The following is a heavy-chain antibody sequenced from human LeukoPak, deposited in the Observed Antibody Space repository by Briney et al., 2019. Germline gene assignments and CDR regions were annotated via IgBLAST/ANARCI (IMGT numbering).Heavy chain of an antibody. CDR1: GGSFSGYY. Sequence: PSENLSLTCAVYGGSFSGYYWSWIRQPPGKGLEWIGEINHSGSTNYNPSLKSRVTISVDTSKNQFSLKLSSVTAADTAVYYCARLAVAGTKVFDYWGQGTLVTVSS. CDR3: ARLAVAGTKVFDY. CDR2: INHSGST. J-gene: IGHJ4*02. V-gene: IGHV4-34*01. D-gene: IGHD6-19*01.